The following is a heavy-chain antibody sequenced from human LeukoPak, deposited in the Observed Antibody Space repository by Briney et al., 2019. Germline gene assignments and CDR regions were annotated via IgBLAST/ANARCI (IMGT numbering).Heavy chain of an antibody. Sequence: SETLSLTCTVSGYSISSGYYWGWIRQPPGKGLEWIGSIYHSGSTYYNPSLKSRVTISVDTSKNQFSLKLRSVTAADTAVYYCARVEEAYGSGRRENYYYYYMDVWGKGTTVTISS. D-gene: IGHD3-10*01. CDR3: ARVEEAYGSGRRENYYYYYMDV. J-gene: IGHJ6*03. V-gene: IGHV4-38-2*02. CDR1: GYSISSGYY. CDR2: IYHSGST.